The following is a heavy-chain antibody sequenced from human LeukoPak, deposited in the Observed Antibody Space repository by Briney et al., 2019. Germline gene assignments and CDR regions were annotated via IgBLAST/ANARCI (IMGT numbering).Heavy chain of an antibody. CDR2: ISGSGGST. CDR3: AKGDCSGGSCPRGDAFDI. V-gene: IGHV3-23*01. Sequence: GGSLRLSCAASGFTFSSYAMSWVRQAPGKGLEWVSAISGSGGSTYYADSVKGRFTISRDNSKSTLYLQMNSLRAEDTAVYYCAKGDCSGGSCPRGDAFDIWGQGTMVTVSS. D-gene: IGHD2-15*01. J-gene: IGHJ3*02. CDR1: GFTFSSYA.